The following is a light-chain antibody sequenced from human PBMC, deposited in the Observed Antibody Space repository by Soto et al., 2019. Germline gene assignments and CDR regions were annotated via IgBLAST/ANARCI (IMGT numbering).Light chain of an antibody. CDR2: EVS. J-gene: IGLJ2*01. Sequence: QSALTQPPSASGSPGQSVTISCTGTSSDVGGYNYVSRYQQHPGKAPKLMISEVSKRPSGVPDRFSGSKSGNTASLTVSGLQAEDEADYYCSSFAGNNNLVFGGGTKQIVL. CDR3: SSFAGNNNLV. V-gene: IGLV2-8*01. CDR1: SSDVGGYNY.